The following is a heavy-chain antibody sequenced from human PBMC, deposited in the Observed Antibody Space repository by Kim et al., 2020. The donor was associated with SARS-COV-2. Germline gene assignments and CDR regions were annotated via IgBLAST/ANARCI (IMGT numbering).Heavy chain of an antibody. Sequence: GESLKISCKGSGYSFTSYWIGWVRQMPGKGLEWMGIIYPGDSDTRYSPSFQGQVTISADKSISTAYLQWSSLKASDTAMYYCARRAIYPGAGKECGDCWHFDYWGQGTLVTVSS. CDR3: ARRAIYPGAGKECGDCWHFDY. D-gene: IGHD2-21*02. J-gene: IGHJ4*02. V-gene: IGHV5-51*01. CDR1: GYSFTSYW. CDR2: IYPGDSDT.